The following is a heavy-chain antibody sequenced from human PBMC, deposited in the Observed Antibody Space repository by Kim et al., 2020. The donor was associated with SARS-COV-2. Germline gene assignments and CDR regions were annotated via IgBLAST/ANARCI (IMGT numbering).Heavy chain of an antibody. CDR3: AHSSLIYDILTGYYKRDAFDI. D-gene: IGHD3-9*01. CDR1: GFSLTTSGVG. CDR2: IYWDDDK. J-gene: IGHJ3*02. Sequence: SGPTLVNPTQTLTLTCTFSGFSLTTSGVGVGWIRQPPGKALEWLALIYWDDDKRYSPSLKSRLTIIKDTSENQVVLTMTNMDPVDTATYYCAHSSLIYDILTGYYKRDAFDIWGQGTMVTVSS. V-gene: IGHV2-5*02.